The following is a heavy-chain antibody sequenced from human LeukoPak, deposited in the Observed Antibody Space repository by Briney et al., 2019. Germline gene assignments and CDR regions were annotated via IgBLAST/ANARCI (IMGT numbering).Heavy chain of an antibody. V-gene: IGHV4-59*01. J-gene: IGHJ3*02. CDR1: GGSISSYY. CDR3: ARVGYYDILTGLRDEAFDI. CDR2: IYYSGST. Sequence: NPSETLSLTCTVSGGSISSYYWSWIRQPPGKGLEWIGYIYYSGSTNYNPSLKSRVTISVDTSKNQFSLKLSSVTAADTAVYYCARVGYYDILTGLRDEAFDIWGQGTMVTVSS. D-gene: IGHD3-9*01.